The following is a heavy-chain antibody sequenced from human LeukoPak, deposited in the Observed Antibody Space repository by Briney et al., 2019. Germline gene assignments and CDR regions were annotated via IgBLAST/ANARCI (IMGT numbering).Heavy chain of an antibody. V-gene: IGHV4-34*01. CDR1: GFTFSSYE. Sequence: GSLRLSCAASGFTFSSYEMNWVRQAPGKGLEWIGEINHSGSTNYNPSLKSRVTISVDTSKNQFSLKLSSVTAADTAVYYCARVWYERQGYYYMDAWGKGTTVTVSS. J-gene: IGHJ6*03. D-gene: IGHD2-15*01. CDR3: ARVWYERQGYYYMDA. CDR2: INHSGST.